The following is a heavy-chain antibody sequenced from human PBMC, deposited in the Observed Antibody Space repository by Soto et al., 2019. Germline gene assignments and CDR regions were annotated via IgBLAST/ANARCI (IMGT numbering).Heavy chain of an antibody. CDR1: GYSFTSYW. D-gene: IGHD3-16*01. J-gene: IGHJ6*02. CDR3: ASAPYSGSAYGMDV. CDR2: IDPSDSYT. Sequence: GESLKISCKGSGYSFTSYWISWVRQMPGKGLARMGRIDPSDSYTNYSPSFQGHVTISADKSISTAYLQWSSLKASDTAMYYCASAPYSGSAYGMDVWGQGTTVTVSS. V-gene: IGHV5-10-1*01.